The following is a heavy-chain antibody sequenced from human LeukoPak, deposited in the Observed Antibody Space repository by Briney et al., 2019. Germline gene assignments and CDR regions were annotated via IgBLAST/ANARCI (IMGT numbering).Heavy chain of an antibody. D-gene: IGHD3-10*01. J-gene: IGHJ4*02. Sequence: SGTLSLTCAVSGGSLSSSNWWSWVRQPPGKGLEWIGEIYHSGSTNYNPSLKSRVTISVDKSKNQFSLKLSSVTAADTAVYYCARGGSGSGGYFDYWGQGTLVTVSS. CDR3: ARGGSGSGGYFDY. CDR1: GGSLSSSNW. CDR2: IYHSGST. V-gene: IGHV4-4*02.